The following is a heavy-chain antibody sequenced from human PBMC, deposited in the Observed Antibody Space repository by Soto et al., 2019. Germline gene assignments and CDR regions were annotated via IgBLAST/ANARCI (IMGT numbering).Heavy chain of an antibody. Sequence: ASVKVSCKASGGTFSSYTISWVRQAPGQGLEWMGRIIPILGIANYAQKFQGRVTITADKSTSTAYMELSSLRSEDTAVYYCAREPRITTVPTRPLDYWGQGTLVTVSS. D-gene: IGHD4-4*01. CDR3: AREPRITTVPTRPLDY. CDR1: GGTFSSYT. V-gene: IGHV1-69*04. CDR2: IIPILGIA. J-gene: IGHJ4*02.